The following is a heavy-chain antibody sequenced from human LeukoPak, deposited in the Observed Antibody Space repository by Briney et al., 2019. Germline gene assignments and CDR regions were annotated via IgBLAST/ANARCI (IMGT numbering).Heavy chain of an antibody. J-gene: IGHJ4*02. D-gene: IGHD3-3*02. V-gene: IGHV4-34*01. CDR2: INHSGST. Sequence: TSETLSLTCAVYGVSFSGYYWSWIRQPPGKGLEWVGEINHSGSTNYNPSLKTRVTISVHTSKNQFSLKLSSVPAADTAVYYCARGPTLAPWGQGTLVTVSS. CDR1: GVSFSGYY. CDR3: ARGPTLAP.